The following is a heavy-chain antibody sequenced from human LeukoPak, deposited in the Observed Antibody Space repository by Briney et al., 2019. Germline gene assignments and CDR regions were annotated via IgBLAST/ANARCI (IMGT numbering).Heavy chain of an antibody. CDR1: GGSISSYY. CDR3: ARSPDSSGYEPHYWYFDL. CDR2: IYYSGST. V-gene: IGHV4-59*01. J-gene: IGHJ2*01. D-gene: IGHD3-22*01. Sequence: SETLSLTCTVSGGSISSYYWSWIRQPPGKGLEWIGYIYYSGSTNYNPSLKSRVTISVDTSKNQFSLKLSSVTAADTAVYYCARSPDSSGYEPHYWYFDLWGRGTLVTVSS.